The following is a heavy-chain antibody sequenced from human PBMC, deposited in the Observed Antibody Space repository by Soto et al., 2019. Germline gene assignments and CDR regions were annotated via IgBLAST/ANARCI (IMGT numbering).Heavy chain of an antibody. V-gene: IGHV1-69*01. CDR2: ITRIFGTA. CDR1: GGTFSNNV. CDR3: SSGITVAFAH. J-gene: IGHJ4*02. Sequence: QVQLVQSGAEVKTPGSSVKVTCKASGGTFSNNVISWVRQAPGQGLEWMGGITRIFGTATTNYAQKFQGRITITADESTNTAYMALSSLRSQDTALYYCSSGITVAFAHWGQGTLVTVSS. D-gene: IGHD6-19*01.